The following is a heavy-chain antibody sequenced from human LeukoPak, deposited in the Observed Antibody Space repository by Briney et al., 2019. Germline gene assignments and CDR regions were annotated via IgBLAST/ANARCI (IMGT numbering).Heavy chain of an antibody. D-gene: IGHD6-13*01. CDR3: ARGKPLAAGLFEY. J-gene: IGHJ4*02. CDR1: GFTVSSSY. Sequence: GGSLRLSCAASGFTVSSSYMSWVRQAPGKGLEWVSIIYSDGNTYYADSVKGRFTISRDNSKNTLYLQVNSLRAEDTAVYYCARGKPLAAGLFEYWGQGTLVTVFS. CDR2: IYSDGNT. V-gene: IGHV3-53*01.